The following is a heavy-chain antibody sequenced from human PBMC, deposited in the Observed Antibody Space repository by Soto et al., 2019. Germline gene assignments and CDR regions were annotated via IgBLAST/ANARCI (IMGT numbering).Heavy chain of an antibody. CDR3: AGVGLPPYYYGSGSYGWFDP. CDR1: GYTFTSYG. CDR2: ISAYNGNT. J-gene: IGHJ5*02. Sequence: GASVKVSCKASGYTFTSYGISWVRQAPGQGLEWMGWISAYNGNTNYAQKLQGRVTMTTDTSTSTAYMELRSLRSDDTAVYYCAGVGLPPYYYGSGSYGWFDPWGQGTLVTVSS. D-gene: IGHD3-10*01. V-gene: IGHV1-18*01.